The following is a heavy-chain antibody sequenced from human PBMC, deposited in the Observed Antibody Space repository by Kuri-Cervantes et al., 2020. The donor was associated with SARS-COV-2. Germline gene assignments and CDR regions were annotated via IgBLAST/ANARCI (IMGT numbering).Heavy chain of an antibody. CDR1: GFTFSGHW. V-gene: IGHV3-74*01. J-gene: IGHJ4*02. CDR3: AKDQYSSGWYPHY. Sequence: GESLKISCAASGFTFSGHWIHWVRQAPEKGLVWVSRINPDGSYTNNADSVKGRFTLSRDNAKNMLFLQMNSLRAEDTAIYYCAKDQYSSGWYPHYWGQGILVTVSS. CDR2: INPDGSYT. D-gene: IGHD6-19*01.